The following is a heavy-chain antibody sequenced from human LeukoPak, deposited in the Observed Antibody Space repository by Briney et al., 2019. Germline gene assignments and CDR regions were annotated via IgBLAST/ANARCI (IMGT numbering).Heavy chain of an antibody. D-gene: IGHD6-19*01. Sequence: GGSLRLSCAASGFTFSSYDMSWVRQAPGKGLEWVSVISGSGGSTYYADSVKGRFTISRDSSKNTLYLQMNSLRAEDTAVYYCARDFSGGWPLMSYWGQGTLVTVSS. CDR2: ISGSGGST. CDR1: GFTFSSYD. V-gene: IGHV3-23*01. CDR3: ARDFSGGWPLMSY. J-gene: IGHJ4*02.